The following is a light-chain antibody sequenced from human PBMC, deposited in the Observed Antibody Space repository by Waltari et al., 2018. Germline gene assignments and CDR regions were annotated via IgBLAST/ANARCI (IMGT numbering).Light chain of an antibody. J-gene: IGLJ3*02. CDR2: EDS. CDR1: ILAKKY. CDR3: CSAADYNWL. V-gene: IGLV3-27*01. Sequence: SYELTQRSSVYVSPGQTAKILCSGDILAKKYARWVQQKPDQAPLLLIYEDSEQPSELPRLFSVSNSWTTVTLTITGAHVYYEAYDYCCSAADYNWLFGGETKLTVL.